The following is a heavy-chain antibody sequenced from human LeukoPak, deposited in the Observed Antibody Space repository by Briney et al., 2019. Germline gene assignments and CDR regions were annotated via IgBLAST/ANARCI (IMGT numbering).Heavy chain of an antibody. J-gene: IGHJ4*02. CDR1: GYSISSGYY. V-gene: IGHV4-38-2*01. D-gene: IGHD5-24*01. Sequence: SETLSLTGAVSGYSISSGYYWGWIRQPPGKGREWIGRIYTSGSTNYNPSLKSRVTMSVDTSKNQFSLKLSSVTAADTAVYYCARGSGGEIDYWGQGTLVTVSS. CDR2: IYTSGST. CDR3: ARGSGGEIDY.